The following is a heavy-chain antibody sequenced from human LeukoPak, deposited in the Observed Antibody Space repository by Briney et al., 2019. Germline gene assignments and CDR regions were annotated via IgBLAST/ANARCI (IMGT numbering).Heavy chain of an antibody. CDR2: IIPIFGTA. V-gene: IGHV1-69*13. J-gene: IGHJ4*02. D-gene: IGHD3-10*01. CDR1: GGTFSSYA. Sequence: SVKVSCKASGGTFSSYAISWVRQAPGQGLEWMGRIIPIFGTANYAQKFQGRVTITADESTSTAYMELSSLRSEDTAVYYCARVLIIAPGSFDYWGQGTLVTVSS. CDR3: ARVLIIAPGSFDY.